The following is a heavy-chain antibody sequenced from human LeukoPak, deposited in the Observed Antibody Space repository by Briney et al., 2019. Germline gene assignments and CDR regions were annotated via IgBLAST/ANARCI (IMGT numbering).Heavy chain of an antibody. Sequence: SETLSLTCTVSGGSISLYYWSWIRQPPGKGPEWIGYTHYSGSTNYNPSLRSRVTISGDTSKNQFSLNLSSVTAADTAVYYCARGPIAVAGNQYYFDYWGQGTLVTVSS. D-gene: IGHD6-19*01. J-gene: IGHJ4*02. V-gene: IGHV4-59*01. CDR2: THYSGST. CDR3: ARGPIAVAGNQYYFDY. CDR1: GGSISLYY.